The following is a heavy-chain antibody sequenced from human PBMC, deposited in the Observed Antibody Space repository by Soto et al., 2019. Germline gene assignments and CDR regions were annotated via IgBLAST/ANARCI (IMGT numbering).Heavy chain of an antibody. Sequence: SETLSLTCTVSGGSISSYYWSWIRQPPGKGLEWIGYIYYSGSTNYNPSLKSRVTISVDTSKNQFSLKLSSVTAADTAVYYCAREAGGCRGGSCYRWFDPWGQGTLVTVSS. D-gene: IGHD2-15*01. CDR1: GGSISSYY. CDR3: AREAGGCRGGSCYRWFDP. J-gene: IGHJ5*02. V-gene: IGHV4-59*01. CDR2: IYYSGST.